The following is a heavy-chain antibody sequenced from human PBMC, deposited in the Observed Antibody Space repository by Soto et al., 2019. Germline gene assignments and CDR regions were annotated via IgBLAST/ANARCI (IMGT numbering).Heavy chain of an antibody. D-gene: IGHD6-13*01. V-gene: IGHV1-8*01. Sequence: ASVKVSCKASGYTFTSYDINWVRQATGQGLEWMGWMNPNSGNTGYAQKFQGRVTMTRNTSISTAYMELSSLRSEDTAVYYCARVPQQLVYNWFDPWGQGTLVTVSS. J-gene: IGHJ5*02. CDR1: GYTFTSYD. CDR3: ARVPQQLVYNWFDP. CDR2: MNPNSGNT.